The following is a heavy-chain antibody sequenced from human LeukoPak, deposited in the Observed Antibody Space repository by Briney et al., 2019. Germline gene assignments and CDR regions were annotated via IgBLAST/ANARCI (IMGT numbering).Heavy chain of an antibody. D-gene: IGHD5-24*01. V-gene: IGHV4-34*01. CDR3: ARGQGDGYNVSSVPRSWGFDY. Sequence: SETLSLTCAVYGGSFSGYYWSWIRQPPGKGLEWIGEINHSGSTNYNPSLKSRVTISVDTSKNQFSLKLSSVTAADTAVYYCARGQGDGYNVSSVPRSWGFDYWGQGTLVTVSS. J-gene: IGHJ4*02. CDR2: INHSGST. CDR1: GGSFSGYY.